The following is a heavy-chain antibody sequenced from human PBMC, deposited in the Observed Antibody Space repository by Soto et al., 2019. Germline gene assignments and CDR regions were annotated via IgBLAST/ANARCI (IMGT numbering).Heavy chain of an antibody. Sequence: QMQLVESGGGVVQPGGSLRLSCVASAFTFNIHGMHWVRQAPGKWLEWVASIWHDGTTQYYTDSVKVRFTISRDNSKNTLYVEMNSLRAEDTAVYYCARGFDSSGWLGDYWGQGTLVTVSS. CDR1: AFTFNIHG. J-gene: IGHJ4*02. CDR2: IWHDGTTQ. D-gene: IGHD6-19*01. V-gene: IGHV3-33*01. CDR3: ARGFDSSGWLGDY.